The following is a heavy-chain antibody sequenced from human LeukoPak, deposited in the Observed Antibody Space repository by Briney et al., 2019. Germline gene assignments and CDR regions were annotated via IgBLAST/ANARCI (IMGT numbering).Heavy chain of an antibody. Sequence: SETLSLSCAASGGSISSYYWSWVRQPPGKGLEWIGYIYYSGSTNYNPSLKSRVTISVDTSKNQFSLKLSSVTAADTAVYYFARVVRGVVTSSYYFDQWGQGTLVTVSS. CDR1: GGSISSYY. D-gene: IGHD5-12*01. CDR2: IYYSGST. J-gene: IGHJ4*02. V-gene: IGHV4-59*01. CDR3: ARVVRGVVTSSYYFDQ.